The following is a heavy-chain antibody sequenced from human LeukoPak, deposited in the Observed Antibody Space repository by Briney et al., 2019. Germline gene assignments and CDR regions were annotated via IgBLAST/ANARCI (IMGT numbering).Heavy chain of an antibody. Sequence: ASVKVSCKASGGTFNSYGIIWVRQAPGRGLEWMGWINPNNGGTNYAQEFQGRVTMTRDTSINTAYMELTRLRSDDTAMYYCASSGRSGIYSWFDPWGQGTLVTVSS. V-gene: IGHV1-2*02. CDR2: INPNNGGT. CDR1: GGTFNSYG. D-gene: IGHD3-10*01. J-gene: IGHJ5*02. CDR3: ASSGRSGIYSWFDP.